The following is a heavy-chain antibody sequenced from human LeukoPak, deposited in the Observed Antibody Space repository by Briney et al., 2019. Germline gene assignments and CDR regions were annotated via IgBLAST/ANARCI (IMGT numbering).Heavy chain of an antibody. D-gene: IGHD6-13*01. CDR3: AKDRSSSWYGGWFDP. J-gene: IGHJ5*02. V-gene: IGHV3-23*01. Sequence: PGGSLRLYCAASGFTFSSYAMSWVRQAPGKGLEWVSAISGSGGSTYYADSVKGRFTISRDNSKNTLYLQMNSLRAEDTAVYYCAKDRSSSWYGGWFDPWGQGTLVTVSS. CDR1: GFTFSSYA. CDR2: ISGSGGST.